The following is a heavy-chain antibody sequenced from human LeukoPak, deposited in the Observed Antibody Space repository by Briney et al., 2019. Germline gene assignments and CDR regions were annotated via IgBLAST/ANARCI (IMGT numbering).Heavy chain of an antibody. J-gene: IGHJ4*02. D-gene: IGHD6-19*01. V-gene: IGHV1-2*02. CDR2: INPKNAGT. CDR3: ARTLYIEAEPGGFDY. Sequence: ASVKVSCKASGYTFTGHYMHWVRQAPGQGLEWMGWINPKNAGTNYAQKFQGRVTMTRDTTTGTVYMELSRLRSDDTAVYFCARTLYIEAEPGGFDYWGQGTLVTVSS. CDR1: GYTFTGHY.